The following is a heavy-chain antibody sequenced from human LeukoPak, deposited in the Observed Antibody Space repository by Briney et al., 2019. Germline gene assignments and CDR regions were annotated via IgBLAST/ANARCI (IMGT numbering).Heavy chain of an antibody. J-gene: IGHJ5*02. D-gene: IGHD2-2*02. Sequence: ASVKVSCKASGYTFTSYDINWVRQATGQGLEWMGWMNPNSGNTGYAQKFQGRVTMTRNTSISTAYMELSRLRSDDTAVYYCARGRGYCSSTSCYKVNWFDPWGQGTLVTVSS. CDR1: GYTFTSYD. CDR2: MNPNSGNT. CDR3: ARGRGYCSSTSCYKVNWFDP. V-gene: IGHV1-8*01.